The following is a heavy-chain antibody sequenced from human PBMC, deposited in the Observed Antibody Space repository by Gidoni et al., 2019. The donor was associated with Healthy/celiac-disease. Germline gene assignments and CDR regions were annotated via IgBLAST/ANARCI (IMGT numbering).Heavy chain of an antibody. CDR3: AADLGSSGWYGY. J-gene: IGHJ4*02. V-gene: IGHV1-58*02. CDR1: GFTFTSSA. Sequence: QMQLVQHGPEVKQPGTPVKVSCKASGFTFTSSAMQWVRQARGQRLEWIGWIVVGSGNTNYAQKFQERVTITRDMSTSTAYMELSSLRSEDTAVYYCAADLGSSGWYGYWGQGTLVTVSS. D-gene: IGHD6-19*01. CDR2: IVVGSGNT.